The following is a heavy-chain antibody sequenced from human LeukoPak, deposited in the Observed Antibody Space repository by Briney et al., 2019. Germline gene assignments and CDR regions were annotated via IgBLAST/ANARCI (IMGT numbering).Heavy chain of an antibody. D-gene: IGHD3-9*01. Sequence: GRSLRLSCAASGFTFSSYAMHWVRQAPGKGLEWVAVISYDGSNKYYADSVKGRFTISRDNSKNTLYLQMNSLRAEDTAVYYCARGVSFCDILTVYFDYGGRGTLVTVSS. CDR3: ARGVSFCDILTVYFDY. V-gene: IGHV3-30*04. CDR2: ISYDGSNK. J-gene: IGHJ4*02. CDR1: GFTFSSYA.